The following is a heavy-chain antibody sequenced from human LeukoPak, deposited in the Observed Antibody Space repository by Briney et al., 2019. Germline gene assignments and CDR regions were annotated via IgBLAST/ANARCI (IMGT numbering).Heavy chain of an antibody. J-gene: IGHJ4*02. CDR1: GYTFTSYY. CDR2: INPSGGST. Sequence: ASVKVSCKASGYTFTSYYMHWVRQAPGQGLEGMGIINPSGGSTSYAQKFQGRVTMTRDMSTSTVYMELSSLRSEDTAVYYCAREQQLVRSGFDYWGQGTLVTVSS. CDR3: AREQQLVRSGFDY. V-gene: IGHV1-46*01. D-gene: IGHD6-13*01.